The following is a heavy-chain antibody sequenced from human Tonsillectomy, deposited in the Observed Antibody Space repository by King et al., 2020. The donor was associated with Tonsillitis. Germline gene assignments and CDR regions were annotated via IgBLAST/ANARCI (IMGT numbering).Heavy chain of an antibody. CDR3: ARIYRGSLGGGWFDP. D-gene: IGHD3-16*02. CDR2: INPSSGAT. J-gene: IGHJ5*02. V-gene: IGHV1-2*02. CDR1: GYTFIDYY. Sequence: GQLVQSGAEVKKPGASMKVSCRASGYTFIDYYIHWVRQAPGQGLEWMGWINPSSGATDLAQKFQGRVTMTRDTSINTAYMELSRLRSDDTAVYYCARIYRGSLGGGWFDPWGQGTLVTVSS.